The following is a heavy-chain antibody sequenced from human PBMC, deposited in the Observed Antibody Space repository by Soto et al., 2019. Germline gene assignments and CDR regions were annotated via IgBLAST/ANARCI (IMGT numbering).Heavy chain of an antibody. D-gene: IGHD2-15*01. Sequence: QVQLVQSGAEVKKPGASVKVSSKASGYTFTSYGISWVRQAPGQGLEWMGWISAYNGNTNYAQKLQGRVTMTTDTSTSTAYMELRSLRSDDTALYYCARDELVVVVAAEYYFDYWGQGTLVTVSS. V-gene: IGHV1-18*01. CDR2: ISAYNGNT. CDR1: GYTFTSYG. J-gene: IGHJ4*02. CDR3: ARDELVVVVAAEYYFDY.